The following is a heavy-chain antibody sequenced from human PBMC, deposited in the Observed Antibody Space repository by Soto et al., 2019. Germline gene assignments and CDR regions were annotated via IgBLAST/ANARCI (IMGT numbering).Heavy chain of an antibody. CDR2: IYPGDSDT. J-gene: IGHJ6*02. CDR1: GYSFTSYW. V-gene: IGHV5-51*01. CDR3: ARRKTMVYGMDV. Sequence: GESLKISCQGSGYSFTSYWIGWVRQMPGKGLEWMCIIYPGDSDTRYGPSFQGQVTVSAHKSISTAYLRWSSLKASDTAMYYCARRKTMVYGMDVGGQGTTVTVSS. D-gene: IGHD3-10*01.